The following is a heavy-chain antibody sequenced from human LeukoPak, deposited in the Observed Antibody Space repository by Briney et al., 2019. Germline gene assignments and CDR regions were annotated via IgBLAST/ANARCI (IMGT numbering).Heavy chain of an antibody. J-gene: IGHJ4*02. CDR1: GYTFTSYG. CDR2: ISAYNGNT. D-gene: IGHD5-12*01. V-gene: IGHV1-18*01. Sequence: RASVKVSCKASGYTFTSYGISWVRQAPGQGLEWMGWISAYNGNTNYAQKLQGRVTMTRDTSTSTVYMERSSLRSEDTAVYYCARAGYIVATTKYFDYWGQGTLVTVSS. CDR3: ARAGYIVATTKYFDY.